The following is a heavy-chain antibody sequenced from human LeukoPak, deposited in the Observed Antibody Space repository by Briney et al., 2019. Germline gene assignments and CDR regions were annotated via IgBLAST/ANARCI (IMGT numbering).Heavy chain of an antibody. J-gene: IGHJ6*04. CDR1: GGSISSGGYS. CDR3: ARGLYGSGSYRNYYYYGMDV. Sequence: SETLSFTCAVSGGSISSGGYSWSWIRQPPGKGLEWIGYIYHSGSTYYNPSLKSRVTISVDRSKNQFSLKLSSVTAADMAVYYCARGLYGSGSYRNYYYYGMDVWGKGTTVTVSS. CDR2: IYHSGST. V-gene: IGHV4-30-2*01. D-gene: IGHD3-10*01.